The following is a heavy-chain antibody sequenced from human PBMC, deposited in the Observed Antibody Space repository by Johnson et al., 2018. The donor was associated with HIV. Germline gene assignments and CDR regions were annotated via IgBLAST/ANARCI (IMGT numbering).Heavy chain of an antibody. J-gene: IGHJ3*02. CDR2: IYGGGST. D-gene: IGHD4-11*01. V-gene: IGHV3-NL1*01. CDR3: ARQYAAAFDI. CDR1: GFTFSSYG. Sequence: QVQLVESGGGVVQPGRSLRLSCAASGFTFSSYGMHWVRQAPGKGLEWVSVIYGGGSTYYADSVKGRFTISIDNSKNTLYLKMNSLEAEDTAVYDCARQYAAAFDIWGQWTMVTVSS.